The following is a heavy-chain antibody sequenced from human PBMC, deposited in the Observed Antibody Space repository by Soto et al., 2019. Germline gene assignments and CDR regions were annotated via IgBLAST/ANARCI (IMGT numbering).Heavy chain of an antibody. D-gene: IGHD6-19*01. CDR1: GFTFDDHA. Sequence: ELQLVESGGGVVQFGRSLRLSCEASGFTFDDHAMHWVRQVPGKGLEWVSGISWNGDDIGYVDSVKGRFTISRDNVKNVLYLQMASLTTDVTAVYFCAKDRQSDSPRGWGLDYWGQGTLVTVSS. CDR2: ISWNGDDI. CDR3: AKDRQSDSPRGWGLDY. V-gene: IGHV3-9*01. J-gene: IGHJ4*02.